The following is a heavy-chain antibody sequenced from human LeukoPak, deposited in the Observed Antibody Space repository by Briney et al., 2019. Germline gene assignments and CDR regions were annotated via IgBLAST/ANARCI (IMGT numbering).Heavy chain of an antibody. CDR1: GFTFSSYA. J-gene: IGHJ3*02. CDR2: ISGSGGST. V-gene: IGHV3-23*01. D-gene: IGHD5-12*01. Sequence: PGGSLRLSCAASGFTFSSYAMSWVRQAPGKGLEWVSAISGSGGSTYYADSVKGRFTISRDNSKNTLYLQMNSLRAEDTAVYYCAKDGPAAGYDWRAFDIWGQGTMVTVSS. CDR3: AKDGPAAGYDWRAFDI.